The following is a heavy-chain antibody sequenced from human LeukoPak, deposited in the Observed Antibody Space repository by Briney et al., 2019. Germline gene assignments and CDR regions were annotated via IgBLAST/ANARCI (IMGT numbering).Heavy chain of an antibody. CDR1: GDSVSSNSVS. V-gene: IGHV6-1*01. CDR2: TYYRSKWYN. D-gene: IGHD6-19*01. J-gene: IGHJ4*02. Sequence: SQTLSLTCAISGDSVSSNSVSWNWIRQSPSRGLEWLGRTYYRSKWYNEYAVSVKSRITINPDTSKNQFSLQLNSVTPEDTAVYYCGRVQWLVGTFLWSQGTLVTVSS. CDR3: GRVQWLVGTFL.